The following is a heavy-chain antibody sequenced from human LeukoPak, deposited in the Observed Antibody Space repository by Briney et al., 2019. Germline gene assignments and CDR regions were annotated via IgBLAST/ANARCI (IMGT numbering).Heavy chain of an antibody. V-gene: IGHV4-30-4*01. CDR3: ARGELLYDY. Sequence: PSQTLSLTCTVSGGSFTSADNYCSWIRQPPGKGLEWIGYIHYSGSTFYNPSLKSRVTMSVDTSKNQFSLKLNSVTAADTAVYYCARGELLYDYWGQGTLFTVSS. CDR1: GGSFTSADNY. CDR2: IHYSGST. J-gene: IGHJ4*02. D-gene: IGHD2-15*01.